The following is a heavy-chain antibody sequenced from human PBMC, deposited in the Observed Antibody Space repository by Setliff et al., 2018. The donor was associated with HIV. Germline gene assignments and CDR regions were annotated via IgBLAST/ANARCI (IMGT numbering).Heavy chain of an antibody. CDR1: GYSFTSYY. CDR3: ARDYYYYGSGSFGLDY. V-gene: IGHV1-46*01. CDR2: INPSGGST. D-gene: IGHD3-10*01. J-gene: IGHJ4*02. Sequence: ASVKVSCKASGYSFTSYYMHWVRQAPGQGLEWMGIINPSGGSTSYAQKFKGRVTMTRDTSTSTAYMELSSLRSEDTAVYYCARDYYYYGSGSFGLDYWGQGTPVTVPQ.